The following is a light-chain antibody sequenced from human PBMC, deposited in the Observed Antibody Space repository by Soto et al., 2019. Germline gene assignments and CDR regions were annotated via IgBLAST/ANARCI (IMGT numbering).Light chain of an antibody. V-gene: IGKV4-1*01. CDR1: QIFLYSSNNKNY. CDR2: WAS. CDR3: QQYYSTPWT. Sequence: FVMTQSLDSLAVSVGERATINCKSSQIFLYSSNNKNYLAWYQQKPGQPPKLLIYWASTRESGVPDRFSGSGSGTDFTLTISSLQAEDVAVYYCQQYYSTPWTFGQGTKVDIK. J-gene: IGKJ1*01.